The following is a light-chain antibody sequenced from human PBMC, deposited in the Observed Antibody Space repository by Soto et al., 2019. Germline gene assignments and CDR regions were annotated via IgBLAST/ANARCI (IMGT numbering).Light chain of an antibody. Sequence: EIVMTPAPATLSVSPGERAILSCRARQSVSNLLAWYQQKHGQHPRLLIHGATTRATCIPARLSGSGSGTEYTITISSLQSEDFAVYYCQQYNNWTRTFGQGTKVDIK. CDR3: QQYNNWTRT. J-gene: IGKJ1*01. V-gene: IGKV3-15*01. CDR2: GAT. CDR1: QSVSNL.